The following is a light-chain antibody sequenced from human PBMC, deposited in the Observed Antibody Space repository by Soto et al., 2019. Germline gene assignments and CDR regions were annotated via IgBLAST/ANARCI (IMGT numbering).Light chain of an antibody. CDR1: QSVLYSSNNKNY. Sequence: DIVMTQSPDSLAVSLGERATFNCKSSQSVLYSSNNKNYLAWYQQKPGQPPKLLIYWASTRELGVPDRFSGSGSGTDFTLTISSLQAEDVAVYYCQQYYSTPQTFGQGTKLEIK. V-gene: IGKV4-1*01. CDR3: QQYYSTPQT. J-gene: IGKJ2*01. CDR2: WAS.